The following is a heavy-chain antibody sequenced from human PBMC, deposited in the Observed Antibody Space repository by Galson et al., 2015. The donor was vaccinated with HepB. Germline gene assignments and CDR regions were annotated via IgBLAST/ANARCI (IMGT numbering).Heavy chain of an antibody. Sequence: SLRLSCAASGFTFSAYGMHWVRQAPGKGLEWVAVIWYDGNNKHYADSAKGRFTISRDNSMDTLYLQVNSLRAEDTAVYYCARDRGVTDAFDIWGQGTLVTVSS. V-gene: IGHV3-33*08. D-gene: IGHD3-10*01. CDR3: ARDRGVTDAFDI. CDR1: GFTFSAYG. CDR2: IWYDGNNK. J-gene: IGHJ3*02.